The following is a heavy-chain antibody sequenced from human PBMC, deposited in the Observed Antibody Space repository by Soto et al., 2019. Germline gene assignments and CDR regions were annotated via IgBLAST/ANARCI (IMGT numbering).Heavy chain of an antibody. Sequence: QVHLQQWGAGLLKSSETLSLTCAVYGGSFSGYYWSWIRQPPGKGLEWIGEINHSGITNYNPSLKRGVTISVDTSKNQFSLNLTSMTAADTAVYYCARGSVDYNFWSGYYSSFYYFDFWGQGTLVTVSS. CDR2: INHSGIT. J-gene: IGHJ4*02. CDR3: ARGSVDYNFWSGYYSSFYYFDF. D-gene: IGHD3-3*01. V-gene: IGHV4-34*01. CDR1: GGSFSGYY.